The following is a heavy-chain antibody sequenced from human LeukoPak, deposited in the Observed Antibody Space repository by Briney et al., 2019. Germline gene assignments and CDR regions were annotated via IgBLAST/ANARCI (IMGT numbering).Heavy chain of an antibody. CDR3: ASTGVPAAYYMDV. CDR1: GGTFSSYA. D-gene: IGHD1-14*01. CDR2: IIPIFGTA. Sequence: GASVKVSCKASGGTFSSYAISWVRQAPGQGLESMGRIIPIFGTANYAQKFQGRVTITTDESTSTAYMELSSLRSEDTAVYYCASTGVPAAYYMDVWGKGTTVTVSS. J-gene: IGHJ6*03. V-gene: IGHV1-69*05.